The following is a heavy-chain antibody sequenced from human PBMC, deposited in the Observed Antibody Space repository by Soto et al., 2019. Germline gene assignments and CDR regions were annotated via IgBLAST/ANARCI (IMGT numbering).Heavy chain of an antibody. V-gene: IGHV4-4*07. CDR2: IYATGTT. CDR1: GASISGFY. J-gene: IGHJ5*02. CDR3: VRDGTKTLRDWFDP. D-gene: IGHD1-1*01. Sequence: SETLSLTCTVSGASISGFYWSWIRKSAGKGLEWIGRIYATGTTDYNPSLKSRVMMSVDTSKKQFSLKLRSVTAADTAVYYCVRDGTKTLRDWFDPWGQGIPVTVSS.